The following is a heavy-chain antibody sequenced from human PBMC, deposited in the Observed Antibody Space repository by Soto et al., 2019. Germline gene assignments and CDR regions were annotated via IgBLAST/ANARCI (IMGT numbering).Heavy chain of an antibody. CDR3: ARATTSDTGTNGFGI. CDR2: INPNSGGT. Sequence: SLQHSTIKGLEWMGWINPNSGGTNYAQKFQGWVTMTRDTSISTAYMELSRLRSDDTAVYYCARATTSDTGTNGFGICGQGTLVTVSS. D-gene: IGHD1-1*01. J-gene: IGHJ5*02. V-gene: IGHV1-2*04.